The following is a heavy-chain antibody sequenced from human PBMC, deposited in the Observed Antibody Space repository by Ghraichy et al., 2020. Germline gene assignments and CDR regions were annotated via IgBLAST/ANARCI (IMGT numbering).Heavy chain of an antibody. CDR3: ARMTNSYYFEY. V-gene: IGHV2-70*04. CDR1: GFSLSTTEIR. CDR2: IDWNDDK. J-gene: IGHJ4*02. Sequence: SGPTLVKPTQTLTLTCTFSGFSLSTTEIRVNWIRQPPGKALEWLARIDWNDDKFYSTSLKTRLTISKGTSKNQVVLNMTNMDPVDTATYYCARMTNSYYFEYWGQGTLVTVSS. D-gene: IGHD2/OR15-2a*01.